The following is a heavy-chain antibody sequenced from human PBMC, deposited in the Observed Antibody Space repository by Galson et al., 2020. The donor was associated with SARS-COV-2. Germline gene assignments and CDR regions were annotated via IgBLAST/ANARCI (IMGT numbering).Heavy chain of an antibody. Sequence: GGSLRLSCVASGFTFDDHAMHWVRQVPGQGLEWVSSITWNGGSIGYVDSVKGRFTISRDNAKNTLYLQMNSLRTEDTALYYCAKDVVGFGPLDSWGQGALVTVSS. V-gene: IGHV3-9*01. D-gene: IGHD1-26*01. J-gene: IGHJ4*02. CDR2: ITWNGGSI. CDR3: AKDVVGFGPLDS. CDR1: GFTFDDHA.